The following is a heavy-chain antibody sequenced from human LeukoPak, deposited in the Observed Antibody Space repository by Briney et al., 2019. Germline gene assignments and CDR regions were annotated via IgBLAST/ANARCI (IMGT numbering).Heavy chain of an antibody. D-gene: IGHD5-12*01. CDR3: ARRVATAYNWFDP. CDR2: IYYSGST. CDR1: GGSISSSSYY. Sequence: SETLSLTCTVSGGSISSSSYYWGWIRQPPGKGLEWIGSIYYSGSTYYNPSLKSRVTISVDTSKNQFSLKPSSVTAADTAVYYCARRVATAYNWFDPWGQGTLVTVSS. V-gene: IGHV4-39*01. J-gene: IGHJ5*02.